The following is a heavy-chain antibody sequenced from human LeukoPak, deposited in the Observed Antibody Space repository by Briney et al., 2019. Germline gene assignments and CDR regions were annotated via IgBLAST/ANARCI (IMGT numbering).Heavy chain of an antibody. D-gene: IGHD3-10*01. CDR2: INTNTGNP. V-gene: IGHV7-4-1*02. CDR1: GGTFSSYA. CDR3: ARDLLDYGSGTDFDY. Sequence: ASVKVSCKASGGTFSSYAISWVRQAPGQGLEWMGWINTNTGNPTYAQGFTGRFVFSLDTSVSTAYLQISSLKAEDTAVYYCARDLLDYGSGTDFDYWGQGTLVTASS. J-gene: IGHJ4*02.